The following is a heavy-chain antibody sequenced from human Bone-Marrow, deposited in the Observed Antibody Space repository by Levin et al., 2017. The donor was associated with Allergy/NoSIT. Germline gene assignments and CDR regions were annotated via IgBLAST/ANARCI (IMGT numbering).Heavy chain of an antibody. CDR3: AKAVAGTGTPHL. D-gene: IGHD6-19*01. Sequence: GESLKISCAASGFTFSSYGMHWVRQAPGKGLEWVAVIWYDGSDKYYVDSVKGRFTISSDNSKKTLYLQMNSLRAEDTAVYYCAKAVAGTGTPHLWGQGTLVTVSS. CDR2: IWYDGSDK. V-gene: IGHV3-33*06. J-gene: IGHJ4*02. CDR1: GFTFSSYG.